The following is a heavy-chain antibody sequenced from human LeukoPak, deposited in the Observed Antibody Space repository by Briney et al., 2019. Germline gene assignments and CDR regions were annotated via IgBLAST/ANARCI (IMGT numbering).Heavy chain of an antibody. CDR3: ANEDYTGSCHQCRGGLDY. Sequence: SETLSLTCTVSGGSISSSSYYWGWIRQPPGKGLEWIGSIYYSGSTYYNPSLKSRVTISVDASKNQFSLKLSSVTAADTAVYYCANEDYTGSCHQCRGGLDYWGQGTLVTVSS. CDR2: IYYSGST. V-gene: IGHV4-39*07. J-gene: IGHJ4*02. D-gene: IGHD1-26*01. CDR1: GGSISSSSYY.